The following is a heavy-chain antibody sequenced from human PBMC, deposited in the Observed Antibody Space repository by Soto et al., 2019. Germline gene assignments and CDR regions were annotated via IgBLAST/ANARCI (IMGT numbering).Heavy chain of an antibody. V-gene: IGHV3-48*03. CDR1: GVPFSTSE. J-gene: IGHJ5*02. CDR2: INGDGTTM. CDR3: ARTSPRSSWYAFDP. D-gene: IGHD6-13*01. Sequence: EVQLVESGGGAVQPGGSLRLSCVVSGVPFSTSEMNGVRQAPGKGPGWLSYINGDGTTMTYAGSVKGRFTISRDNAKSSLYLEMNSLRVDDTAVYYCARTSPRSSWYAFDPWGLGTLVTVSS.